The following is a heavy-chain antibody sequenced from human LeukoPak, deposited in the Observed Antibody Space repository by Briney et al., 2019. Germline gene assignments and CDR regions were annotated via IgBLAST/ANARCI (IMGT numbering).Heavy chain of an antibody. V-gene: IGHV3-30*18. D-gene: IGHD6-19*01. J-gene: IGHJ4*02. CDR3: AKDSSSGWSLDY. CDR2: ISYDGSNK. Sequence: SXRLSCAASGFTFSSYGMHWVRQAPGKGLEWVAVISYDGSNKYYADSVKGRFTISRDNSKNTLYLQMNSLRAEDTAVYYCAKDSSSGWSLDYWGQGTLVTVSS. CDR1: GFTFSSYG.